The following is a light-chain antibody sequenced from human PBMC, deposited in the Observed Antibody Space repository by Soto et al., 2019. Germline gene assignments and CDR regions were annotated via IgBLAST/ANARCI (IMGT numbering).Light chain of an antibody. V-gene: IGKV3-20*01. J-gene: IGKJ3*01. CDR2: GAS. CDR3: QQYGRSPFT. Sequence: EIVLTQSPGTLSLSPGERATLSCRVSQSVSSSYLAWYQQKPGQTPRLLIYGASSRATGVPDRFSASGSGTDFTLTISRLEPEDFAVYYCQQYGRSPFTFGPGTKVDI. CDR1: QSVSSSY.